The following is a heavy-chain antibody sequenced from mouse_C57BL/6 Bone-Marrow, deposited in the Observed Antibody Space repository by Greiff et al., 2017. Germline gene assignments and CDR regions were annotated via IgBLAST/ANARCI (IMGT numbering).Heavy chain of an antibody. CDR1: GYTFTNYW. D-gene: IGHD2-3*01. CDR3: ASGRWLLPFAY. Sequence: QVQLQQSGAELVRPGTSVKMSCKASGYTFTNYWMGWAKQRPGHGLEWIGDIYPGGGYTNYNEKFKGKATLTADKSSSTAYMQFSSLTSEDSAIYYCASGRWLLPFAYWGQGTLVTVSA. CDR2: IYPGGGYT. J-gene: IGHJ3*01. V-gene: IGHV1-63*01.